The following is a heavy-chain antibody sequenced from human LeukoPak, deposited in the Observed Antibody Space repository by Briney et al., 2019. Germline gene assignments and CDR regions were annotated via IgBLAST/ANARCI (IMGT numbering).Heavy chain of an antibody. D-gene: IGHD1-26*01. J-gene: IGHJ4*02. CDR3: AKAAGGTYYRVFDY. Sequence: GGSLRLSCAASGFTFSSFAMNWVRQAPGKGLEWVSGITDSGDNTYYADSVKGRFTISRDNSNNMVYLQMNSLRAGDMAKYYCAKAAGGTYYRVFDYWGQGILVTVSS. CDR2: ITDSGDNT. CDR1: GFTFSSFA. V-gene: IGHV3-23*01.